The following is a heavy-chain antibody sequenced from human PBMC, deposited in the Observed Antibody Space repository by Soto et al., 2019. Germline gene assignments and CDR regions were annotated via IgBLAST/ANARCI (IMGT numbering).Heavy chain of an antibody. Sequence: GGSLRLSCAASGLTFNTYWMHWVRQAPGKGLVWVSRANSDGSSTTYADSVKGRFTISRHNSKNTLYLQMNSLRAEDTAVYYCARGEARPSWGQGTLVTVSS. V-gene: IGHV3-74*03. CDR1: GLTFNTYW. CDR3: ARGEARPS. D-gene: IGHD1-26*01. CDR2: ANSDGSST. J-gene: IGHJ5*02.